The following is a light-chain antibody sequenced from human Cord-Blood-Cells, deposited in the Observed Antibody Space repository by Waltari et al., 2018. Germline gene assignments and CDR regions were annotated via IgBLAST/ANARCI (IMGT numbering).Light chain of an antibody. CDR1: QSVSSSY. J-gene: IGKJ3*01. Sequence: EIVLPQSPGTLSLSPGERATLSCRASQSVSSSYLAWYQQKPGQAPRPLIYGASSRATGIPDRFSGSGSGTDFTLTISRLEPEDFAVYYCQQYGSSFTFGPGTKVDIK. V-gene: IGKV3-20*01. CDR3: QQYGSSFT. CDR2: GAS.